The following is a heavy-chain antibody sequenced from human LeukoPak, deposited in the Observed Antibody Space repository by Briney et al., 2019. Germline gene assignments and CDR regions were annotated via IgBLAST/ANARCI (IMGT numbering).Heavy chain of an antibody. CDR2: ISSGNTI. V-gene: IGHV3-48*02. CDR3: ARGGNSYYGSA. J-gene: IGHJ5*02. D-gene: IGHD3-10*01. CDR1: GFTFSSYS. Sequence: PGGSLRLSCAASGFTFSSYSMNWVRQAPGKGLEWVSYISSGNTIYYADSVKGRFTISRDNAKNSLYLQMNSLRDEDTAVYYCARGGNSYYGSAWGQGTLVTVSS.